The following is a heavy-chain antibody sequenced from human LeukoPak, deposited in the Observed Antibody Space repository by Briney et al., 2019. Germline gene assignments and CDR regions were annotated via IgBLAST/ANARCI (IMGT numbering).Heavy chain of an antibody. Sequence: PGGSLRLSCVVSGLNFADYAMHWVRQVPGKGLEWVSLISGDGGSTYFADSVRGRFTISRDNSKNSLNLQMNSLRTEDTALYYCAKDECSGGSCYLGAFDIWGQGTMVTVSS. CDR2: ISGDGGST. CDR1: GLNFADYA. CDR3: AKDECSGGSCYLGAFDI. J-gene: IGHJ3*02. V-gene: IGHV3-43*02. D-gene: IGHD2-15*01.